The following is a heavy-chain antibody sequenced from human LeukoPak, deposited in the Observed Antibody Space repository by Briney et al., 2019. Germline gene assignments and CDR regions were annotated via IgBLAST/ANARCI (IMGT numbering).Heavy chain of an antibody. Sequence: SETLSLTCTVSGGSISGSSYYWGWIRQPPGKDLEGIGSVYYSGSTYYNPSLKSRVTISVDTSKNQFSLKLSSVTAADTAVYYCARHLDGYNGFDPWGQGTLVTVSS. J-gene: IGHJ5*02. CDR2: VYYSGST. D-gene: IGHD5-24*01. V-gene: IGHV4-39*01. CDR1: GGSISGSSYY. CDR3: ARHLDGYNGFDP.